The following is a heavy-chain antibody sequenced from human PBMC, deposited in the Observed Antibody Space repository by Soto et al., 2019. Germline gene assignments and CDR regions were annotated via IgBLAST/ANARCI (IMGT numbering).Heavy chain of an antibody. CDR1: GFTFSSYA. CDR3: AKDPCEYVSSGGGMDY. CDR2: ISGSGGST. Sequence: EVQLLESGGGLVQPGGSLRLSCAASGFTFSSYAMSWVRQAPGKGLEWVSAISGSGGSTYYADSVKGRFTISRDNSKNRLYLQMNSLRAEDRAVYYCAKDPCEYVSSGGGMDYWGQGTLVTVAS. D-gene: IGHD6-6*01. J-gene: IGHJ4*02. V-gene: IGHV3-23*01.